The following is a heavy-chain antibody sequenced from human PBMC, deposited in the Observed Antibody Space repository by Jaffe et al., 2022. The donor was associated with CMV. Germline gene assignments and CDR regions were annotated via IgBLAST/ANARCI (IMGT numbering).Heavy chain of an antibody. CDR3: ATDYRLGYCSGGSCFYGMDV. D-gene: IGHD2-15*01. Sequence: QVQLVQSGAEVKKPGASVKVSCKVSGYTLTELSMHWVRQAPGKGLEWMGGFDPEDGETIYAQKFQGRVTMTEDTSTDTAYMELSSLRSEDTAVYYCATDYRLGYCSGGSCFYGMDVWGQGTTVTVSS. J-gene: IGHJ6*02. CDR2: FDPEDGET. V-gene: IGHV1-24*01. CDR1: GYTLTELS.